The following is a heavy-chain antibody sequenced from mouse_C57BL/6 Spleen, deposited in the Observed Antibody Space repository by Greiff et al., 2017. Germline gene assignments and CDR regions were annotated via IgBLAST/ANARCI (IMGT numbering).Heavy chain of an antibody. CDR2: ISSGSSTI. V-gene: IGHV5-17*01. D-gene: IGHD2-3*01. CDR1: GFTFSDYG. CDR3: ARPGDGYYVWYFDV. J-gene: IGHJ1*03. Sequence: DVMLVESGGGLVKPGGSLKLSCAASGFTFSDYGMHWVRQAPEKGLEWVAYISSGSSTIYYADTVKGRFTISRDNAKNTLFLQMTSLRSEDTAMYYWARPGDGYYVWYFDVWGTGTTVTVSS.